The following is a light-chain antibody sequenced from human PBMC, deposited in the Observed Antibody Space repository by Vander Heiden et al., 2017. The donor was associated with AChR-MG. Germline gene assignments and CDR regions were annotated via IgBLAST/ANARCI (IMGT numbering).Light chain of an antibody. V-gene: IGKV3-20*01. CDR1: QSVSSTY. CDR3: QQYGRSLT. CDR2: DAS. Sequence: EIVLTQSPGTLSLSPGERATLSCRASQSVSSTYLAWYQQNPGQPPRLLIYDASSRATGIPDRFSGSGSGTDFTLTISRLEAEDFAVYYCQQYGRSLTFGGGTKVEIK. J-gene: IGKJ4*01.